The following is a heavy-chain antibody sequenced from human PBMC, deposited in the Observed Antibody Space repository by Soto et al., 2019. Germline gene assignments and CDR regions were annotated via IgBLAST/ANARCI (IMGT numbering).Heavy chain of an antibody. CDR3: TRAAWFPYLSFY. D-gene: IGHD3-10*01. CDR2: ISSSGSTA. CDR1: GFTFSRFE. J-gene: IGHJ4*02. Sequence: GGSLRLSCAASGFTFSRFELHWVRRAPGKGLEWISYISSSGSTAYYASSVEGRFTISRDNANNSVYLQMDSLRAEDTALYYCTRAAWFPYLSFYWGQGALVTVSS. V-gene: IGHV3-48*03.